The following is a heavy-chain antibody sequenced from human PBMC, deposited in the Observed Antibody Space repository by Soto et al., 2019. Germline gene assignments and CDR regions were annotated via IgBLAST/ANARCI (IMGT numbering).Heavy chain of an antibody. V-gene: IGHV3-30*03. CDR2: ISYDGSNK. D-gene: IGHD3-3*01. CDR3: AGGTADFWSGYYTGVYYYYGMDV. Sequence: GGSLRLSCAASGFTFSSYGMHWVRQAPGKGLEWVAVISYDGSNKYYADSVKGRFTISRDNSKNSLYLQMNSLRAGDTAVYYCAGGTADFWSGYYTGVYYYYGMDVWGQGTTVTVSS. J-gene: IGHJ6*02. CDR1: GFTFSSYG.